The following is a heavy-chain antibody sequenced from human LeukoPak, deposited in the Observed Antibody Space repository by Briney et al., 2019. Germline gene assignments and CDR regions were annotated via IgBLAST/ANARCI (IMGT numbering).Heavy chain of an antibody. V-gene: IGHV3-66*01. J-gene: IGHJ4*02. Sequence: GGSLRLSCAASGFTVSSNYMSWVRQAPGKGLEWVSVIYSGGSTYYADSVKGRFTISRDNSKNTLYLQMNSLRAEDTAVYYCARVSGYCSGGSCYRAFDYWGQGTQVTVSS. CDR3: ARVSGYCSGGSCYRAFDY. CDR2: IYSGGST. CDR1: GFTVSSNY. D-gene: IGHD2-15*01.